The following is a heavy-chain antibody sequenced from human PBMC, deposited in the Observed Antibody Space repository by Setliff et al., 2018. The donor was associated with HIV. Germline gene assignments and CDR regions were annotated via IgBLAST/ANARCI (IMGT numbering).Heavy chain of an antibody. CDR3: ARGVYSGYEP. D-gene: IGHD5-12*01. V-gene: IGHV1-24*01. Sequence: ASVKVSCKVSGYSLTELSIHWVRQAPGKGLEWMGGFDPEDVETVYAQKFQGRVTMTEDTSTDTAYMELSSLRSEDTAVYYCARGVYSGYEPWGQGTLVTVSS. J-gene: IGHJ5*02. CDR1: GYSLTELS. CDR2: FDPEDVET.